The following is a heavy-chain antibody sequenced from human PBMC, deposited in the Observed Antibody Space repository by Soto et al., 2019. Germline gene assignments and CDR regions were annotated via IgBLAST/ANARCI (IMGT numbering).Heavy chain of an antibody. CDR3: ARKAGTNWFDP. V-gene: IGHV4-34*01. CDR1: EGNCIGYD. J-gene: IGHJ5*02. CDR2: INRSGST. D-gene: IGHD6-19*01. Sequence: VTLCLTYTVEEGNCIGYDGSWISQPPGKGLEWIGEINRSGSTNYNPSLKSRVTISVDTSKNQFSLKLSSVTAADTAVYYCARKAGTNWFDPWGQGTLVTLSS.